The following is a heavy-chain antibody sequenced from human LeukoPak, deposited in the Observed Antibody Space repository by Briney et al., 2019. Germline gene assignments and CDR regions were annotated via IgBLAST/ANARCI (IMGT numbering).Heavy chain of an antibody. CDR3: ARDRRGAQIDY. J-gene: IGHJ4*02. CDR1: GYTFTGYY. Sequence: ASVKVSCKASGYTFTGYYMHWVRQAPGQGLEWMGWINPNSGGTNYAQKFQGRVTMTGDTSISTAYMELSRLRCDDTTVYYCARDRRGAQIDYWGQGTLVTVSS. D-gene: IGHD4-17*01. CDR2: INPNSGGT. V-gene: IGHV1-2*02.